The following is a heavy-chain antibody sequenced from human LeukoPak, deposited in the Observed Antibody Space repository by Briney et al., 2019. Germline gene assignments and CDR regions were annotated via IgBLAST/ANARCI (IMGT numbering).Heavy chain of an antibody. CDR2: IIPIFGTA. V-gene: IGHV1-69*06. CDR3: ARVGFGELLVWAAFDI. Sequence: GASVKVSCKASGGTFSSYAISWVRQAPGQGLEWMGGIIPIFGTANYAQKFQGRVTITADKSTSTAYMELSSLRSEDTAVYYCARVGFGELLVWAAFDIWGQGTMVTVSS. CDR1: GGTFSSYA. D-gene: IGHD3-10*01. J-gene: IGHJ3*02.